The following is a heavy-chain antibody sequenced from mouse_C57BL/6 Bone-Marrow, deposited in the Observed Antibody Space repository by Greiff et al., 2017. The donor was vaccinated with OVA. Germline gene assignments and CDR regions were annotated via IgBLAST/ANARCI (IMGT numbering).Heavy chain of an antibody. CDR1: GYAFSSSW. CDR3: ARDPQASFAY. D-gene: IGHD3-2*02. J-gene: IGHJ3*01. Sequence: VQVVESGPELVKPGASVKISCKASGYAFSSSWMNWVKQRPGKGLEWIGRIYPGDGDTNYNGKFKGKATLTADKSSSTAYMQLSSLTSEDSAVYFCARDPQASFAYWGQGTLVTVSA. CDR2: IYPGDGDT. V-gene: IGHV1-82*01.